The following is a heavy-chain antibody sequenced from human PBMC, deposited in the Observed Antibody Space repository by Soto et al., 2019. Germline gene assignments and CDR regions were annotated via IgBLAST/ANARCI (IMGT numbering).Heavy chain of an antibody. D-gene: IGHD6-13*01. CDR3: ARSRSSWAYYFDY. J-gene: IGHJ4*02. CDR2: IYYSGST. V-gene: IGHV4-59*01. Sequence: SETLSLTCTVSGGSISSYYWSWIRQPPGKGLEWIGYIYYSGSTNYNPSLKSRVTISVDTSKNQFSLKLSSVTAADTAVYYCARSRSSWAYYFDYWGQGTLVTVSS. CDR1: GGSISSYY.